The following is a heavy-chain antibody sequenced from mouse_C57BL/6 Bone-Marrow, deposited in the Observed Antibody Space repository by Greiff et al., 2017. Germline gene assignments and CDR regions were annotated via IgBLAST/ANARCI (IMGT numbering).Heavy chain of an antibody. CDR3: TRGPLYYGSSYGYFDV. CDR1: GFTFSSYA. CDR2: ISSGGDYI. J-gene: IGHJ1*03. V-gene: IGHV5-9-1*02. Sequence: EVKLVESGAGLVKPGGSLKLSCAASGFTFSSYAMSWVRQTPEKRLEWVAYISSGGDYIYYADTVKGRFTISRDNARNTLYLQMSSLKSEDTAMYYCTRGPLYYGSSYGYFDVWGTGTTVTVSS. D-gene: IGHD1-1*01.